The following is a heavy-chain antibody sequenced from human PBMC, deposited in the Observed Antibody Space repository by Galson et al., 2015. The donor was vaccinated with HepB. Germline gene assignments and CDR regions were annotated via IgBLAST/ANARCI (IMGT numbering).Heavy chain of an antibody. V-gene: IGHV3-15*01. CDR2: IKTKIDGGTT. J-gene: IGHJ5*02. Sequence: SLRLSCAASGFTFSNAWMSCVRQAPGKGLDWVGRIKTKIDGGTTDYAAPVEGRFTISRDDSKTTLYLQLNSLKTEDTAVYYCLRWFDPWGQGTLVTVSS. CDR3: LRWFDP. CDR1: GFTFSNAW.